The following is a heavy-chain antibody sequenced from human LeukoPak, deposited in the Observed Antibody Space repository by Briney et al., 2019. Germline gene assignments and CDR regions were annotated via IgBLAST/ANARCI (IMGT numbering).Heavy chain of an antibody. D-gene: IGHD3-22*01. V-gene: IGHV1-8*01. Sequence: ASVKVSCKASGYTFTSYDINWVRQATGQGLEWMGWMNPNSGNTGYAQKFQGRVTMTRNTSISTAYMELSSLRSEDTAVYYCARGRVTMIVVGNYYYMDVWGKGTTVTVSS. J-gene: IGHJ6*03. CDR3: ARGRVTMIVVGNYYYMDV. CDR1: GYTFTSYD. CDR2: MNPNSGNT.